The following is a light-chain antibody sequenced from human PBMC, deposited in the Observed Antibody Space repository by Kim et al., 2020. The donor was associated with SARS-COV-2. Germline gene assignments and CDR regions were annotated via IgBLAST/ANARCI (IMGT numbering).Light chain of an antibody. V-gene: IGLV3-1*01. CDR3: QAWDRTTVV. CDR2: QDS. Sequence: SYELTQPPSVSVSPEQTASITCSGDKLGDKYACWYQQKPGQSPVLVIYQDSKRPSGIPERFSGSNSGNTATLTISGTQAMDEADYYCQAWDRTTVVFGGG. CDR1: KLGDKY. J-gene: IGLJ2*01.